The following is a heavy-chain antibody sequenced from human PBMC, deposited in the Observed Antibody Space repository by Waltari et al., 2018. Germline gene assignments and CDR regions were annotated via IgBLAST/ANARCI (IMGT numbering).Heavy chain of an antibody. Sequence: QVQLQESGPSLLKPSETLSRICTVSGGSISGFYGSWVRQPTGKGLDWIGYIYYTGSTNFNPSLKSRVTMSVDTSKIQFSLKLSSVTASDTAFYYCARGGGGDWEWFDPWGQGTLVTVSS. CDR1: GGSISGFY. J-gene: IGHJ5*02. V-gene: IGHV4-59*01. CDR2: IYYTGST. CDR3: ARGGGGDWEWFDP. D-gene: IGHD2-21*02.